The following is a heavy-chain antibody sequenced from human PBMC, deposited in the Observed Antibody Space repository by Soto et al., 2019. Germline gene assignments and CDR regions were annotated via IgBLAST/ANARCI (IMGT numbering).Heavy chain of an antibody. Sequence: LRLSCAASGFTFSSYGMHWVRQAPGKGLEWVAVISYDGSNKYYADSVKGRFTISRDNSKNTLYLQMNSLRAEDTAVYYCAKGTGSTRYYYYYGMDVWGQGTTVTVS. D-gene: IGHD2-15*01. J-gene: IGHJ6*02. V-gene: IGHV3-30*18. CDR3: AKGTGSTRYYYYYGMDV. CDR1: GFTFSSYG. CDR2: ISYDGSNK.